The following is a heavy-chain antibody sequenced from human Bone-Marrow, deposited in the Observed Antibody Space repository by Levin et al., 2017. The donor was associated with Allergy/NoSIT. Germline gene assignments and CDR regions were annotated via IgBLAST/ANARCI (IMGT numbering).Heavy chain of an antibody. V-gene: IGHV3-7*01. D-gene: IGHD6-13*01. CDR2: IRTDGTQF. CDR3: ARADVAGRNRYHHYGMGV. CDR1: GFTFRDYW. J-gene: IGHJ6*02. Sequence: PGGSLRLSCAGSGFTFRDYWMTWVRQAPGKGLEWVANIRTDGTQFYLADSVRGRFTISRDNANNLLYLQMSSLRAEDTALYYCARADVAGRNRYHHYGMGVWGQGTMVTVSS.